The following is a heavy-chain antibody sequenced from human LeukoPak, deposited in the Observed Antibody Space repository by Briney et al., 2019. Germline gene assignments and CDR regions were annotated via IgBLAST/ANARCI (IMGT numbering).Heavy chain of an antibody. V-gene: IGHV3-53*04. CDR3: AKDVISGSYYFDY. CDR2: IYSGGST. D-gene: IGHD1-26*01. J-gene: IGHJ4*02. CDR1: GFTVSSNY. Sequence: GGSLRLSCAASGFTVSSNYMSWVRQAPGKGLEWVSVIYSGGSTYYADSVKGRFTISRHNSKNTLYLQMNSLRAEDTAVYYCAKDVISGSYYFDYWGQGTLVTVSS.